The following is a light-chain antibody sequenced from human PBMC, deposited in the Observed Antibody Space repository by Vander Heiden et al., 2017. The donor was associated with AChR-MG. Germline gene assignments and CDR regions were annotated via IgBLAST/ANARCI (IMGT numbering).Light chain of an antibody. CDR3: LQHNSYPRT. Sequence: NLMTQSPSSLSASVGDRVTITCRASQGISNGLAWYQQKPGKAPKGLIYDASSLHSGVPSRFSGSGSGTEFTLTINSLQPEDLATYYCLQHNSYPRTFGQGTKVEIK. J-gene: IGKJ1*01. V-gene: IGKV1-17*01. CDR1: QGISNG. CDR2: DAS.